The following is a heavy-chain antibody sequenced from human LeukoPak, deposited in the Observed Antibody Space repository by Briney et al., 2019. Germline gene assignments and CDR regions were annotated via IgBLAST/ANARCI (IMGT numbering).Heavy chain of an antibody. CDR2: IYYSGNT. V-gene: IGHV4-59*01. J-gene: IGHJ2*01. CDR3: ARDRDSSGLRVFYL. CDR1: SGSITCYK. D-gene: IGHD3-22*01. Sequence: PPETLSLTCTVSSGSITCYKRRWIWQLPGKGLEWIGYIYYSGNTNYNPSLKSRVSISIDTSKNQFSLQLSSVTAADTVVYYCARDRDSSGLRVFYLWGRGTLVTVSA.